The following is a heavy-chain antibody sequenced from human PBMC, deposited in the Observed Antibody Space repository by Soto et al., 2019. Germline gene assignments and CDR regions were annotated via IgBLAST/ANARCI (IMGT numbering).Heavy chain of an antibody. CDR2: IWYDGSNK. J-gene: IGHJ4*02. V-gene: IGHV3-33*01. CDR1: GFTFSSYG. D-gene: IGHD3-10*01. CDR3: ARDHDYYGSGSYSDY. Sequence: QVQLVESGGGVVQPGRSLRLSCAASGFTFSSYGMHWVRQAPGKGLEWVAVIWYDGSNKYYADSVKGRFTISRDNSKNTLYLQMNSLRAEDTAVYYCARDHDYYGSGSYSDYWGQGTLVTVSS.